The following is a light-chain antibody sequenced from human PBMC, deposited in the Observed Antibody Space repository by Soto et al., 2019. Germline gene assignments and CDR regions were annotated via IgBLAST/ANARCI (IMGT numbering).Light chain of an antibody. J-gene: IGKJ2*01. CDR2: WAS. Sequence: DIVMTQSPDSLAVSLGERATINCKSSQSVLYSSNNKNYLAWYQQKPGQPPKLLIYWASTRESGVPDRFSGSGSGTDFNLTISSLQAEDGAVYYCQQYYSTPYTFGQGTKLEIK. CDR1: QSVLYSSNNKNY. V-gene: IGKV4-1*01. CDR3: QQYYSTPYT.